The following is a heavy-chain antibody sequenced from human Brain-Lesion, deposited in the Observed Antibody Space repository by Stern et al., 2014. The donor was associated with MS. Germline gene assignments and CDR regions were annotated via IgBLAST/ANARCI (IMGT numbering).Heavy chain of an antibody. V-gene: IGHV1-24*01. CDR2: FDPEDGET. Sequence: QVQLVQSGAEVKKPGASVKVSCKVSGYTLTVLSMHWVRQAPRKGLEWMGGFDPEDGETIYAQKFQGRVTMTEDTSTDTAYMELSSLRSEDTAVYYCATLSPGAGGNYYRHFDYWGQGTLVTVSS. CDR3: ATLSPGAGGNYYRHFDY. D-gene: IGHD1-26*01. CDR1: GYTLTVLS. J-gene: IGHJ4*02.